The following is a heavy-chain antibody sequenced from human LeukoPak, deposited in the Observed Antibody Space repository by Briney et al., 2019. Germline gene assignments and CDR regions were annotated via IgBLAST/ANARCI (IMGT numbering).Heavy chain of an antibody. V-gene: IGHV3-73*01. D-gene: IGHD2-2*01. Sequence: PGGSLRLSCAASGFTFSDSAMHWVRQASGKGLECVGRIRSKANSYATAYAASVKGRFTISRDDSKNTAYLQMNSLKTEDTAVYYCTRLLPAAMPDDAFDIWGQGTMVTVSS. CDR2: IRSKANSYAT. J-gene: IGHJ3*02. CDR1: GFTFSDSA. CDR3: TRLLPAAMPDDAFDI.